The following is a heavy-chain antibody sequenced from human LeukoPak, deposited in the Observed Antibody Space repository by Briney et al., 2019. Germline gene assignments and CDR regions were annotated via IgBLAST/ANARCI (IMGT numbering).Heavy chain of an antibody. J-gene: IGHJ3*02. CDR2: IIPILGIA. CDR3: ARGGSGSQYAFDI. V-gene: IGHV1-69*04. CDR1: GGTFSSYA. D-gene: IGHD3-10*01. Sequence: GASVKVSCKASGGTFSSYAISWVRQAPGQGLEWMGRIIPILGIANYAQKFQGRVTITADKSTSTAYMELGSLRSEDTAVYYCARGGSGSQYAFDIWGQGTMVTVSS.